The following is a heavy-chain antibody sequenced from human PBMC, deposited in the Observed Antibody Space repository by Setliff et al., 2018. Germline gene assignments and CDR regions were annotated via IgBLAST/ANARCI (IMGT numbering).Heavy chain of an antibody. J-gene: IGHJ4*02. D-gene: IGHD1-26*01. CDR1: GGTFSSYG. V-gene: IGHV1-69*13. CDR2: IIPIFGTA. CDR3: ARVRAYSGSYYFDY. Sequence: VASVKVSCKASGGTFSSYGISWVRQAPGQGLEWMGGIIPIFGTAIYAQKFQGRVTITADESTSTAYMELSSLRSEDTAVYYCARVRAYSGSYYFDYWGPGTLVTVSS.